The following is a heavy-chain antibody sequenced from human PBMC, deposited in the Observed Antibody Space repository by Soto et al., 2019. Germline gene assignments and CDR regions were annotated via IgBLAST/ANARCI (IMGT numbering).Heavy chain of an antibody. D-gene: IGHD2-8*01. CDR1: GGSISSGDYY. CDR3: ARWRTVYASYDAFDI. CDR2: IYYSGST. V-gene: IGHV4-30-4*01. Sequence: SETLSLTCTVYGGSISSGDYYWSWIRQPPGKGLEWIGYIYYSGSTYYNPSLKSRVTISVDTSKNQFSLKLSSVTAADTAVYYCARWRTVYASYDAFDIWGQGTMVTVSS. J-gene: IGHJ3*02.